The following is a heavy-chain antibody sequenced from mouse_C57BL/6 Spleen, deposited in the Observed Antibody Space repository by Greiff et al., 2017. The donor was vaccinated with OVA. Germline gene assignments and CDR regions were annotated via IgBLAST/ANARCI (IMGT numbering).Heavy chain of an antibody. J-gene: IGHJ3*01. CDR3: ARESIYNDYDGFAY. CDR2: LNPSSGYT. D-gene: IGHD2-4*01. CDR1: GYTFTSYW. V-gene: IGHV1-7*01. Sequence: VQLQQSGAELAKPGASVKLSCKASGYTFTSYWMHWVKQRPGQGLEWIGYLNPSSGYTTYNQKFKDKATLTADKSSSTAYMQLSSLTYEDSAVYDFARESIYNDYDGFAYWGQGTLVTVAA.